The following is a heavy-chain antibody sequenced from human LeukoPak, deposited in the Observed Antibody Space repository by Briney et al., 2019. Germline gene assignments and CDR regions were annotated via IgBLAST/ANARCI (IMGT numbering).Heavy chain of an antibody. CDR1: GGSISSSSYY. J-gene: IGHJ4*02. CDR3: ARHWELLGGFDY. V-gene: IGHV4-39*01. CDR2: IYYSGST. D-gene: IGHD1-26*01. Sequence: SETLSLTCTVSGGSISSSSYYWGWIRQPPGKGLEWIGSIYYSGSTYYNPSLKSGVTISVDTSKNQFSLKLSSVTAADTAVYYCARHWELLGGFDYWGQGTLVTVSS.